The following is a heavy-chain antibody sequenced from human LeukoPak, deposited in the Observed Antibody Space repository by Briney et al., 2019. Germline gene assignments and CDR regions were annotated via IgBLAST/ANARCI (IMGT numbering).Heavy chain of an antibody. CDR1: GFTFRFYA. J-gene: IGHJ3*02. V-gene: IGHV3-23*01. Sequence: PSGSLRLSCAGSGFTFRFYAMTWVRQAPGKGLEWVSGISNDASVTYAAVSVKGRFNISRDDSKNTVYLQLNSLRVEDTAVYYCAKAYSSSLYGDPFHIWGQGTVAT. CDR3: AKAYSSSLYGDPFHI. CDR2: ISNDASVT. D-gene: IGHD6-13*01.